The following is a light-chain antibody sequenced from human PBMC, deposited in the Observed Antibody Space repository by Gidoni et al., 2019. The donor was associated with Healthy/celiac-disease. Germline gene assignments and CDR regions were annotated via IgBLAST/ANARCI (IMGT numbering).Light chain of an antibody. CDR3: QSYDSSLSGNYV. Sequence: QSVLTQPPSVSGAPGQRVTISCTGISSNIGAGYDVHWYQQLPGTAPKLLIYGNSNRPSGVPDRFSGSKSGTSAYLAITGLKAEDEADYYCQSYDSSLSGNYVFGTGTKVTVL. CDR1: SSNIGAGYD. V-gene: IGLV1-40*01. CDR2: GNS. J-gene: IGLJ1*01.